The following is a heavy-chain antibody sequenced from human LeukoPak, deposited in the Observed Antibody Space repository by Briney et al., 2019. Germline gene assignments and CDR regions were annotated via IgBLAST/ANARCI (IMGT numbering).Heavy chain of an antibody. V-gene: IGHV3-30*04. CDR3: TSPDTADT. J-gene: IGHJ5*02. CDR1: GFTFSSYA. D-gene: IGHD5-18*01. Sequence: QPGGSLRLSCAASGFTFSSYAMSWVRQAPGKGLDWVAAILDDGRFRYSADSVKGRFTVSRDNSKSTLYLQMNSLRDEDTAVYYCTSPDTADTWGQGTLVTVYS. CDR2: ILDDGRFR.